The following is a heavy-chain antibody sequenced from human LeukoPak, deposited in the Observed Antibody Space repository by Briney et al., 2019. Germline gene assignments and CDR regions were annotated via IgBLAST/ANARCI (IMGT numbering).Heavy chain of an antibody. Sequence: GESLKISCKGSGYSFTDYWIAWVRQMPGKGLEWMGSIYPGDSDTRYSPSFQGQVTFSADKSISTAYLQWSSLRASDTAIYYCARQCCRGASPGFDPWGQGTLVIVSS. D-gene: IGHD3-10*01. CDR2: IYPGDSDT. V-gene: IGHV5-51*01. J-gene: IGHJ5*02. CDR1: GYSFTDYW. CDR3: ARQCCRGASPGFDP.